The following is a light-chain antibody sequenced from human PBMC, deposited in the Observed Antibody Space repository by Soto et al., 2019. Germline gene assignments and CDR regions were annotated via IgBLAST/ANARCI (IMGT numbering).Light chain of an antibody. CDR2: DAS. V-gene: IGKV3-20*01. Sequence: EIVLTQSPGTLSLSPGERATLSCRASQSVTSSYLVWYHQKPGQAPRLLIYDASSRATGIPDRFSGSGSGTDFTLTISRLEPEDFAVYYCQQYGSSPRTFGPGTKGDIK. CDR3: QQYGSSPRT. CDR1: QSVTSSY. J-gene: IGKJ1*01.